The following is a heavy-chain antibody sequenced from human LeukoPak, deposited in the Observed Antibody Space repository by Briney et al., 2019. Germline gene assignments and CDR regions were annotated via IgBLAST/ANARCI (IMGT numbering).Heavy chain of an antibody. CDR3: ARDLYYGSGSPDY. CDR2: IYSGGST. V-gene: IGHV3-66*01. Sequence: GGSLRLSCAASGFTVSSNYMSWVRQAPGKGLEWVSVIYSGGSTYHADSVKGRFTISRDNSKNTLYLQMNSLRAEDTAVYYCARDLYYGSGSPDYWGQGTLVTVSS. D-gene: IGHD3-10*01. J-gene: IGHJ4*02. CDR1: GFTVSSNY.